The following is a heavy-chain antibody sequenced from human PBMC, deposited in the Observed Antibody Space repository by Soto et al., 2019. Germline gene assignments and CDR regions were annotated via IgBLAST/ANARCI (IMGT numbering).Heavy chain of an antibody. V-gene: IGHV3-30-3*01. CDR2: ISYDGSNK. CDR1: GCTFRSYA. Sequence: QVQLVESGGGVVQPGRTLRLSCAASGCTFRSYAMHWVRQAPGKGLEWVAVISYDGSNKYYADSVKGRFTISRDNSKNTLYLQMNSLRAEDTAVYYCARDVGVAFDIWGQGTMVTVSS. J-gene: IGHJ3*02. CDR3: ARDVGVAFDI.